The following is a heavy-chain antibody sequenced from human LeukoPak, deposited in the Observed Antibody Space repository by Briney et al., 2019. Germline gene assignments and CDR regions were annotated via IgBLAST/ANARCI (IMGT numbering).Heavy chain of an antibody. V-gene: IGHV3-48*01. CDR2: ISTSSSII. CDR1: GFTFSSYS. Sequence: GGSLRLSCAASGFTFSSYSMSWVRQAPGKGREWVSYISTSSSIIYYADSVKGRFTISRDDAKNSVSLQMNSLRAEDTAVYYCIKDMGYCSGGSCYRWFDSWGQGTLVTVSS. J-gene: IGHJ5*01. D-gene: IGHD2-15*01. CDR3: IKDMGYCSGGSCYRWFDS.